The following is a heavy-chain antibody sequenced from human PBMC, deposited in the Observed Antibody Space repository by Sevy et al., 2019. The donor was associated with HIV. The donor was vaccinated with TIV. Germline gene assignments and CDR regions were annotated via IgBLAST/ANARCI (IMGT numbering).Heavy chain of an antibody. J-gene: IGHJ4*02. CDR1: GFTVNSNY. V-gene: IGHV3-66*01. CDR3: ARGKSGYGYALNY. CDR2: IHSNDTT. D-gene: IGHD5-18*01. Sequence: GGSLRLSCAASGFTVNSNYMTWVRQAPGKGLEGVSVIHSNDTTYHADSVKDRFAISRDNFKNTLYLHMSSLRAEDTAVYYCARGKSGYGYALNYWGQGTLVTVSS.